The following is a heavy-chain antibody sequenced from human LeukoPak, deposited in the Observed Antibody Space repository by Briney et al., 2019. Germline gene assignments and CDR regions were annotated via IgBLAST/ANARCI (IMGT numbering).Heavy chain of an antibody. CDR2: VSYDGSNK. J-gene: IGHJ4*02. D-gene: IGHD3-22*01. Sequence: PGGSLRLSCAASGFTFNNYAMHWVRQAPGKGLERVAVVSYDGSNKYYADSVKGRFTISRDNSKNTLYLQMNSLRAEDTAVYYCARGPDYYDSGGYYYVLDYWGQGTLVTVSS. CDR3: ARGPDYYDSGGYYYVLDY. V-gene: IGHV3-30-3*01. CDR1: GFTFNNYA.